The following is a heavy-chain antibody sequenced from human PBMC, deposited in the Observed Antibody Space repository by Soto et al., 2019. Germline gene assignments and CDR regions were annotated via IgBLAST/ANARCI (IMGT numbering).Heavy chain of an antibody. CDR1: GGSISSGDYY. CDR2: IYYSGST. J-gene: IGHJ4*02. V-gene: IGHV4-30-4*01. D-gene: IGHD2-2*01. CDR3: ARGGREIVVVPAAYYRY. Sequence: PSETLSLTCTVSGGSISSGDYYWSWIRQPPGKGLEWIGYIYYSGSTYYNPSLKSRVTISVDTSKNQFSLKLSSVTAADTAVYYCARGGREIVVVPAAYYRYWGQGTLVTVSS.